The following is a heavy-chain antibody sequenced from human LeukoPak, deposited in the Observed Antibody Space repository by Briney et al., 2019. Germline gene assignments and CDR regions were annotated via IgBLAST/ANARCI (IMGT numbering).Heavy chain of an antibody. V-gene: IGHV3-33*01. CDR2: IYYDGSDK. CDR1: GFIFNSYG. D-gene: IGHD2-2*01. CDR3: ARGGLTAAAIDY. Sequence: GGSLRLSCAASGFIFNSYGMHWVRQAPGKGLEWLAVIYYDGSDKFYGDSVKGRFTISRDNSKNTLYLQMNSLRAEDTAVYYCARGGLTAAAIDYWGQGTLVTVSS. J-gene: IGHJ4*02.